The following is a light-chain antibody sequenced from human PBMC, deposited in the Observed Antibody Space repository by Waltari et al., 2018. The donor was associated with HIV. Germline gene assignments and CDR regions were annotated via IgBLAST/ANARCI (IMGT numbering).Light chain of an antibody. CDR2: YNN. V-gene: IGLV1-51*01. CDR1: SSNIGNNY. J-gene: IGLJ2*01. Sequence: QSVLTQSPSVSAAPGQKVTISCSGSSSNIGNNYVSWYQKLPGTGPKLLMSYNNKRPSGIPDRFSGAKSGTSATLVITARQTEDEADYYCGTWDSSLSAVLFGGGTKLTVL. CDR3: GTWDSSLSAVL.